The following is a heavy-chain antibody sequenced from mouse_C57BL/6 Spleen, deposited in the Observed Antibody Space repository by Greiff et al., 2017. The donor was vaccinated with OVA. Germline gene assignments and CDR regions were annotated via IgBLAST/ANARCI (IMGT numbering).Heavy chain of an antibody. CDR3: ARGYYDYDGSYWYFDV. V-gene: IGHV1-64*01. CDR1: GYTFTSYW. D-gene: IGHD2-4*01. Sequence: QVQLQQPRAELVKPGASVKLSCKASGYTFTSYWMHWVKQRPGQGLEWIGMIHPNSGSTNYNEKFKSKATLTVDKSSSTAYMQLSSLTSEDSAVYYCARGYYDYDGSYWYFDVWGTGTTVTVSS. CDR2: IHPNSGST. J-gene: IGHJ1*03.